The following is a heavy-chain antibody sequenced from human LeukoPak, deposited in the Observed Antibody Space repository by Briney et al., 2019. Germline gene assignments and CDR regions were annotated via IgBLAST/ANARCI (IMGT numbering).Heavy chain of an antibody. CDR2: INHSGST. CDR1: GGSSRGYY. V-gene: IGHV4-34*01. Sequence: SETLSHTCADHGGSSRGYYWSWIRHPPGEGLEWMGEINHSGSTNYTPSLKSRVTISVDTSKNQFSLMLSSVTAADTAVYYCARGPPAYCGGDCALDYWGQGTLVTVSS. CDR3: ARGPPAYCGGDCALDY. J-gene: IGHJ4*02. D-gene: IGHD2-21*02.